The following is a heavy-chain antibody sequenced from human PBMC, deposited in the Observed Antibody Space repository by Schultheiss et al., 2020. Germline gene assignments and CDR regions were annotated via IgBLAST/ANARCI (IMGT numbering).Heavy chain of an antibody. CDR1: GFTFSSYA. CDR2: ISYDGSNK. CDR3: ARLTVGYGMDV. D-gene: IGHD4-23*01. J-gene: IGHJ6*02. Sequence: GGSLRLSCAASGFTFSSYAMHWVRQAPGKGLEWVAVISYDGSNKYYADSVKGRFTISRDNSKNTLYLQMNSLRAEDTAVYYCARLTVGYGMDVWGQGTTVTVSS. V-gene: IGHV3-30*07.